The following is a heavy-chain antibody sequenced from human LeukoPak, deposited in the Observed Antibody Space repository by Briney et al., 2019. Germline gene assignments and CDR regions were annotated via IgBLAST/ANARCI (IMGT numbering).Heavy chain of an antibody. Sequence: SQTLSLTCAVSGGSISSGGYSWSWIRQPPGKGLEWIGYIYHSGSTHYNPSLKSRVTISLDTSKNQFSLKLSSVTAADTAVYYCARASFWSGYPFDFWGQGTLVTVSS. J-gene: IGHJ4*02. V-gene: IGHV4-30-2*01. CDR3: ARASFWSGYPFDF. CDR2: IYHSGST. D-gene: IGHD3-3*01. CDR1: GGSISSGGYS.